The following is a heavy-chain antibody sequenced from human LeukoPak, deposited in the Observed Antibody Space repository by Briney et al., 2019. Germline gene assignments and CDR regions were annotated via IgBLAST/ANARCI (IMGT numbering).Heavy chain of an antibody. CDR2: IRYDGSNK. Sequence: GGSLRLSCAASGFTFSSYGMHWVRQAPGKGLEWVAFIRYDGSNKYYADSVKGRFTISRDNSKNTLYLQLNSLRAEDTAVYYCAKGPGCSYGYATFYYYMDVWGKGTTVTVSS. J-gene: IGHJ6*03. CDR1: GFTFSSYG. D-gene: IGHD5-18*01. V-gene: IGHV3-30*02. CDR3: AKGPGCSYGYATFYYYMDV.